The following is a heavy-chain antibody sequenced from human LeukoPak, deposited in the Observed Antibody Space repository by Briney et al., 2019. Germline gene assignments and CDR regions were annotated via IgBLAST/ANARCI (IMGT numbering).Heavy chain of an antibody. Sequence: PGRSLRLSCAASGFTFSSYGMHWVRQAPGKGLVWVAVIWFDGSNKHYADSVKGRFTISRDNSKNTLYLQMNSLRAEDTAVYYCARDRDWGCSYCSYWGQGTLVTVSS. V-gene: IGHV3-33*01. D-gene: IGHD7-27*01. J-gene: IGHJ4*02. CDR3: ARDRDWGCSYCSY. CDR1: GFTFSSYG. CDR2: IWFDGSNK.